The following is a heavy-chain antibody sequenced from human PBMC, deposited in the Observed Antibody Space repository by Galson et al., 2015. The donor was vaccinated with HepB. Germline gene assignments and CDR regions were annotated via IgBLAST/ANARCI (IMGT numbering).Heavy chain of an antibody. V-gene: IGHV1-18*01. CDR1: GYTFTSYG. CDR2: ISAYNGNT. J-gene: IGHJ6*02. D-gene: IGHD2-8*02. Sequence: SVKVSCKASGYTFTSYGISWVRQAPGQGLEWMGWISAYNGNTNYAQKLQGRVTMTTDTSTSTAYMELRSLRSDDTAVYYCARDNLVAGYYYYGMDVWGQGTTVTVSS. CDR3: ARDNLVAGYYYYGMDV.